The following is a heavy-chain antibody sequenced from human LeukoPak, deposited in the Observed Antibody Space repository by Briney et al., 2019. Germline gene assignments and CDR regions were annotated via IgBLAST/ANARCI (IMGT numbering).Heavy chain of an antibody. J-gene: IGHJ5*02. CDR3: ARATRITMFP. D-gene: IGHD3-10*02. Sequence: KPSETLSLTCAVYGGSFSGYYWSWIRQPPGKGLEWIGSIYYSGSTYYNPSLKSRVTISVDTSKNQFSLKLSSVTAADTAVYYCARATRITMFPWGQGTLVTVSS. CDR2: IYYSGST. CDR1: GGSFSGYY. V-gene: IGHV4-34*01.